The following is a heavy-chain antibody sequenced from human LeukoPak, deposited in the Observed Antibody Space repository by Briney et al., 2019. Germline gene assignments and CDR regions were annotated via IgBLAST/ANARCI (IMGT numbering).Heavy chain of an antibody. Sequence: SETLSLTCAVSGYSISSGYYWGWIRQPPGKGLEWIGSIYHSGSTYYNPSLKSRVTISVDTSKNQFSLKLSSVTAADTAVYYCARSFLMTTVTKLGGRYFDYWGQGTLVTVSS. CDR1: GYSISSGYY. CDR3: ARSFLMTTVTKLGGRYFDY. J-gene: IGHJ4*02. D-gene: IGHD4-17*01. V-gene: IGHV4-38-2*01. CDR2: IYHSGST.